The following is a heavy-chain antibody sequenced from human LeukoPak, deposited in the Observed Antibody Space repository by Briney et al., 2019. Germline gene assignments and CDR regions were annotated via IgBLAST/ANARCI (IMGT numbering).Heavy chain of an antibody. V-gene: IGHV3-23*01. Sequence: GGSLRLSCAGSGFSFSSNTMSWVRQAPGRGLEWVSAISNNGGRTDCADSVKGRFTISRDNSKSTLYLHMDSLRAEDTAVYYCARDEDTSALSEYWSQGTLVTVSS. CDR1: GFSFSSNT. J-gene: IGHJ4*02. CDR3: ARDEDTSALSEY. CDR2: ISNNGGRT. D-gene: IGHD2/OR15-2a*01.